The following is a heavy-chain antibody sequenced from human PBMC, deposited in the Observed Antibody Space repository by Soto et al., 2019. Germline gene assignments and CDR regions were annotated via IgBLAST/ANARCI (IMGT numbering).Heavy chain of an antibody. Sequence: EVQLVESGGGLVQPGGSLRLSCEASGFTFRNYDMHWVRQGTGKGLEWVSGISAAGDPDYADSVEGRFTNSRENAQNSFFLLMNSLRVGDTAVYYCARTDRDFYGLDVWGQGTTVIVSS. V-gene: IGHV3-13*05. CDR1: GFTFRNYD. CDR3: ARTDRDFYGLDV. J-gene: IGHJ6*02. CDR2: ISAAGDP.